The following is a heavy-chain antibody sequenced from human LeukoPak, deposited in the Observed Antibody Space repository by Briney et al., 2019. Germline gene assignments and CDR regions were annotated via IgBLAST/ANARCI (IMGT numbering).Heavy chain of an antibody. V-gene: IGHV3-23*01. CDR2: ISDSGGST. Sequence: QPGGSLRLSCAASEFTFSSYAMSWVRQAPGKGLEWVSAISDSGGSTYYADSVKGRFTISRDNSKNTVYLQMNSLRAEDTAVYYCAKDRRACSSSSCYCRFDYWGQGTLVTVSS. J-gene: IGHJ4*02. CDR1: EFTFSSYA. CDR3: AKDRRACSSSSCYCRFDY. D-gene: IGHD2-2*01.